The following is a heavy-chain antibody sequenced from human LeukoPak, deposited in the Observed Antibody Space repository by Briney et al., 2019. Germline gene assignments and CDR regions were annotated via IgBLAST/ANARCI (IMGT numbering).Heavy chain of an antibody. CDR1: GGSISSYY. J-gene: IGHJ5*02. D-gene: IGHD3-10*01. Sequence: SETLSLTCTVSGGSISSYYWSWIRQPAGKGLEWIGRIYTSGSTNYNPSLKSRVTMSVDTSKNQFSLKLSSVTAADTAVYYCARDTPHPYGSGSYYHWGQWFDPWGQGTLVTVSS. CDR2: IYTSGST. CDR3: ARDTPHPYGSGSYYHWGQWFDP. V-gene: IGHV4-4*07.